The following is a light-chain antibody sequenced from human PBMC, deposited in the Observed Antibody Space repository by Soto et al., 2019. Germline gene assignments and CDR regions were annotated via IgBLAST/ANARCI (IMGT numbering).Light chain of an antibody. J-gene: IGLJ1*01. CDR2: EIS. V-gene: IGLV2-8*01. CDR3: SSYAGNNNDV. Sequence: QSVLTQPPSASGSPGQSVTVSCTGTSSDVGGYNFVSWYQHHPGKAPKLIIYEISKRPSGVPDRFSGSKSGNTASLTVSGLQAEDEADYFCSSYAGNNNDVFGTGTKLTVL. CDR1: SSDVGGYNF.